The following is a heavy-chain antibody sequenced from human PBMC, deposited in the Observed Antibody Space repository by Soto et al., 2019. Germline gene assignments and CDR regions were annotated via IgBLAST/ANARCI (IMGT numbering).Heavy chain of an antibody. V-gene: IGHV1-2*04. J-gene: IGHJ3*02. CDR3: ARVWCSSTSCYDAFDI. CDR2: INPNRGGT. D-gene: IGHD2-2*01. CDR1: GYTFTGYY. Sequence: ASVKVSCKASGYTFTGYYMHWVRQAPGQGLEWMGWINPNRGGTNYAQKFQGWVTMTRDTSISTAYMELSRLRSDDTAVYYCARVWCSSTSCYDAFDIWGQGTMVTVSS.